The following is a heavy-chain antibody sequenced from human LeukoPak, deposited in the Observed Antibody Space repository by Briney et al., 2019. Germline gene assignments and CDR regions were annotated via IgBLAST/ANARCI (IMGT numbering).Heavy chain of an antibody. Sequence: ASVKVSCKASGYTFTSYYMHWVRQAPGQGLEWMGIINPSGGSTSYAQKFQGRVTMTRDTSTSTVYMELSGLRSEDTAVYYCARPVISMVRGVIITHGAYYYGMDIWGQGTTVTVSS. J-gene: IGHJ6*02. CDR3: ARPVISMVRGVIITHGAYYYGMDI. D-gene: IGHD3-10*01. CDR1: GYTFTSYY. CDR2: INPSGGST. V-gene: IGHV1-46*01.